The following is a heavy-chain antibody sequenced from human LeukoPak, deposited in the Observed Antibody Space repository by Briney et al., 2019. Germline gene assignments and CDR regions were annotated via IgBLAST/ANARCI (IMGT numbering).Heavy chain of an antibody. CDR3: ARDRPTGASRLFVVQ. Sequence: GRSLRLSCAASGFTFSSYSMTWVRQAPGKGLEWVSSMSSGSSYIYYADSVRGRFTISRDNAKNSLYLLMNSLRVEETAVYYCARDRPTGASRLFVVQWGQGTLVTV. J-gene: IGHJ4*02. CDR2: MSSGSSYI. V-gene: IGHV3-21*01. CDR1: GFTFSSYS. D-gene: IGHD3-3*01.